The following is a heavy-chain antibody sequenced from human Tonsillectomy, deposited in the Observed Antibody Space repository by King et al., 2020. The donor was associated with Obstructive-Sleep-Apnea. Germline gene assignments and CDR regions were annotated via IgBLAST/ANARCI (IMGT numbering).Heavy chain of an antibody. CDR1: GYTFTSYW. D-gene: IGHD3-16*02. Sequence: VQLVESGVEVKKPGESLKISCKGSGYTFTSYWIGWVRQVPGKGLEWMGIIHPGDSNIRYSPSFQGQFTISADKSINTAYLQWSSLKASDTAMYYCARPGVSFSLTWYYFDYWGQGTLVTVSS. V-gene: IGHV5-51*01. CDR2: IHPGDSNI. J-gene: IGHJ4*02. CDR3: ARPGVSFSLTWYYFDY.